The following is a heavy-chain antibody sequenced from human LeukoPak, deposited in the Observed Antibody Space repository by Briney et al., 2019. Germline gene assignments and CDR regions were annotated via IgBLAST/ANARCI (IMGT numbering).Heavy chain of an antibody. CDR2: NIPIFGTA. CDR1: GGTFSSYA. J-gene: IGHJ4*02. CDR3: ARQMHYYFDY. V-gene: IGHV1-69*05. Sequence: ASVKVSCKASGGTFSSYAISWVRQAPGQGLEWMGGNIPIFGTANYAQKFQGRVTITTDESTSTAYMELSSLRSEDTAVYYCARQMHYYFDYWGQGTLVTVSS. D-gene: IGHD3-3*02.